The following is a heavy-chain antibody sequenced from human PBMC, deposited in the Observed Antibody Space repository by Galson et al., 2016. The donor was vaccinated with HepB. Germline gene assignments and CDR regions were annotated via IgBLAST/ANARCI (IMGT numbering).Heavy chain of an antibody. D-gene: IGHD3-10*01. V-gene: IGHV1-46*01. Sequence: SVKVSCKASGYTFTSYYMHWVRQAPGQGLEWMGIINPSGGSTSYAQKFQGRVTMTRDTSTSTVYMELSSLRSEDTAVYYCARPMVDGSGTYYNDYWGQGTLVTVSS. CDR2: INPSGGST. J-gene: IGHJ4*02. CDR1: GYTFTSYY. CDR3: ARPMVDGSGTYYNDY.